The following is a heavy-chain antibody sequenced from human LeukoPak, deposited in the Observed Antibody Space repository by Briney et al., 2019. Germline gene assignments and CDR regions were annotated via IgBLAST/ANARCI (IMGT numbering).Heavy chain of an antibody. CDR2: IYYSGST. Sequence: ASETLSLTCIVSGGSISSSSYYWGWIRQPPGKGLEWIGSIYYSGSTYYNPSLKSRVTISVDTSKNQFSLKLSSVTAADTAVYYCARHGAGYDFWSGYPRYFDYWGQGTLVTVSS. J-gene: IGHJ4*02. CDR3: ARHGAGYDFWSGYPRYFDY. CDR1: GGSISSSSYY. D-gene: IGHD3-3*01. V-gene: IGHV4-39*01.